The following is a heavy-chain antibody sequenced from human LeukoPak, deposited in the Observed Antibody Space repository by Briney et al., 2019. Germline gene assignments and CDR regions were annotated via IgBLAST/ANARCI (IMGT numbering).Heavy chain of an antibody. D-gene: IGHD2-2*01. Sequence: GGSLRLSCAASGFTFSSHSMKWVRQAPGKGLEWVSSISSSSNYIYYADSVKGRFTISRDNAKNSLYLQMNSLRAEDTAVYYCARGVQDLTADIVVVPAVLDYWGQGTLVTVSS. CDR1: GFTFSSHS. CDR2: ISSSSNYI. CDR3: ARGVQDLTADIVVVPAVLDY. J-gene: IGHJ4*02. V-gene: IGHV3-21*01.